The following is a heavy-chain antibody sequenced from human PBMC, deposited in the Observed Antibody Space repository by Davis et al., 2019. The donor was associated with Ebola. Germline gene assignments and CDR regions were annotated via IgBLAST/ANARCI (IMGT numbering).Heavy chain of an antibody. V-gene: IGHV3-30-3*01. CDR3: ARALGYGMDV. D-gene: IGHD3-16*01. CDR1: GFTVSSNY. Sequence: GESLKISCAASGFTVSSNYMSWVRQAPGKGLEWVAVISYDGSNKYYADSVKGRFTISRDNSKNTLYLQMNSLRAEDTAVYYCARALGYGMDVWGQGTTVTVSS. CDR2: ISYDGSNK. J-gene: IGHJ6*02.